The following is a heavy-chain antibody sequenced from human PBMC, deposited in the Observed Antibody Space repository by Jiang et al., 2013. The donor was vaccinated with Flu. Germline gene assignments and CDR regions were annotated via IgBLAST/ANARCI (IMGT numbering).Heavy chain of an antibody. D-gene: IGHD6-13*01. CDR1: GGTFSSYA. CDR2: IIPIFGTA. CDR3: ARGLIAAAETNYYYYGMDV. V-gene: IGHV1-69*01. J-gene: IGHJ6*02. Sequence: KPGSSVKVSCKASGGTFSSYAISWVRQAPGQGLEWMGGIIPIFGTANYAQKFQGRVTITADESTSTAYMELSSLRSEDTAVYYCARGLIAAAETNYYYYGMDVWGQGTTVTVSS.